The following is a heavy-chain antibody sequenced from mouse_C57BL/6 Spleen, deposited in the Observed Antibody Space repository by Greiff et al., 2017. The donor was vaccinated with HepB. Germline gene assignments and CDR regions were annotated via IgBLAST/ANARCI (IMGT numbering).Heavy chain of an antibody. J-gene: IGHJ4*01. CDR1: GFSLTSYG. V-gene: IGHV2-2*01. Sequence: VQLVESGPGLVQPSQSLSITCTVSGFSLTSYGVHWVRQSPGKGLEWLGVIWSGGSPDYNAAFISILSISTDNSKSQVCFKMNSLQTDDTAIDYCARKGGKSLYYAMDYWGQGTSVTVSS. CDR2: IWSGGSP. CDR3: ARKGGKSLYYAMDY. D-gene: IGHD2-1*01.